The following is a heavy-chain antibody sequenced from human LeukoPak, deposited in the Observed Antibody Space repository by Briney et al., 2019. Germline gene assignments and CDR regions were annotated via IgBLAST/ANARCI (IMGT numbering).Heavy chain of an antibody. CDR1: GDSVSSNSTA. CDR3: ARKRLSADSLDI. CDR2: TYYRSKWYN. V-gene: IGHV6-1*01. J-gene: IGHJ3*02. Sequence: SQTLSLTCAISGDSVSSNSTAWNWIRQSPSRGLEWLGRTYYRSKWYNDYTVSVKSRITPNPDTSKNQFSLHLNSVAPEDTAVYYCARKRLSADSLDIWGQGTLVTVSS.